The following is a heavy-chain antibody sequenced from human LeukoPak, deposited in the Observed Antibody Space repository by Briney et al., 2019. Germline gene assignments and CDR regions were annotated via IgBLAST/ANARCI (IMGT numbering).Heavy chain of an antibody. Sequence: SETLSLTCGVSGGSFSGYYWSWIRQSPGKGLEWIGEINESGSTNYNPSLKSRVTISVDTSKNQFSLKLSSVTAADTAVYYCARHLPRRTYYYDSSGYDYWGQGTLVTVSS. J-gene: IGHJ4*02. V-gene: IGHV4-34*01. CDR1: GGSFSGYY. CDR3: ARHLPRRTYYYDSSGYDY. CDR2: INESGST. D-gene: IGHD3-22*01.